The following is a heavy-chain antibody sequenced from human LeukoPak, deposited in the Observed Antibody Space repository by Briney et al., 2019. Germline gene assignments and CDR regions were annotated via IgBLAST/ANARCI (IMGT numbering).Heavy chain of an antibody. CDR1: GFTFSSYS. Sequence: GGSLRLSCAASGFTFSSYSMNWVRQAPGKGLKWVSSISSSSSYIYYADSVKGRFTISRDNSKNTLYLQMNSLRAEDTAVYYCARDHRSLGIAAPFDPWGQGTLVTVSS. CDR2: ISSSSSYI. CDR3: ARDHRSLGIAAPFDP. D-gene: IGHD6-13*01. J-gene: IGHJ5*02. V-gene: IGHV3-21*01.